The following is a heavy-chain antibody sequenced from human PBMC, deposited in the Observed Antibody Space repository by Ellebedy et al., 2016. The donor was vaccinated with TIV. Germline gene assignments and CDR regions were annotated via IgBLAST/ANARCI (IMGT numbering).Heavy chain of an antibody. V-gene: IGHV3-15*07. D-gene: IGHD4-11*01. J-gene: IGHJ3*02. CDR2: IKSKTDGGTT. CDR1: GFTFSNAW. Sequence: GESLKISCAASGFTFSNAWMNWVRQAPGKGLEWVGRIKSKTDGGTTDYAAPVKGRFTISRDDSKNTLYLQMNSLKTEDTAVYYCTTENSNYFFRSAFDIWGQGTMVTVSS. CDR3: TTENSNYFFRSAFDI.